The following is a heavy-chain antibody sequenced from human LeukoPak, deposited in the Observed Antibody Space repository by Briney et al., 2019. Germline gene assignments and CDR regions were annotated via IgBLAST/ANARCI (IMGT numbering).Heavy chain of an antibody. V-gene: IGHV4-39*02. CDR2: IYYSGST. Sequence: TSSETLSLTCTVSGGSISSSSYYWGWIRQPPGKGLEWIGSIYYSGSTYYNPSLKSRVTISVDTSKNQFSLKLSSVTAADTAVYYCAREVVATPILYYFDYWGQGTLVTVSS. CDR1: GGSISSSSYY. D-gene: IGHD2-21*02. J-gene: IGHJ4*02. CDR3: AREVVATPILYYFDY.